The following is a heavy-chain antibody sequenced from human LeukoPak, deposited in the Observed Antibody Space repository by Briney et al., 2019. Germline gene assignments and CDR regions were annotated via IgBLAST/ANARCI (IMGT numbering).Heavy chain of an antibody. V-gene: IGHV4-39*07. CDR3: ARGGIPDY. J-gene: IGHJ4*02. Sequence: SETLSLTCTVSGDSIRSSSYHWGWIRQPPGKGLEWTGSIYYSGSTYNNRSLKRRLTISIDTSKNQFSLRLSSATAADTAVYYCARGGIPDYWGQGILVTVSS. CDR1: GDSIRSSSYH. CDR2: IYYSGST. D-gene: IGHD2-21*01.